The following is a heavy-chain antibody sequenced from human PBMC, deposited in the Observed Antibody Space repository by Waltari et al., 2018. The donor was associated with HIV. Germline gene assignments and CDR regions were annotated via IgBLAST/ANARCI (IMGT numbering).Heavy chain of an antibody. D-gene: IGHD3-16*02. Sequence: EVQLVESGGGLVQPGGSLRLSCAASGFTFSSYSLNWVRQAPGKGLEWVSYISSSSTIYYADSVKGRFTISRDNAKNSLYLQMNSLRAEDTAVYYCARDRIWGSYRTGLDWGQGTLVTVSS. CDR1: GFTFSSYS. J-gene: IGHJ4*02. CDR3: ARDRIWGSYRTGLD. CDR2: ISSSSTI. V-gene: IGHV3-48*01.